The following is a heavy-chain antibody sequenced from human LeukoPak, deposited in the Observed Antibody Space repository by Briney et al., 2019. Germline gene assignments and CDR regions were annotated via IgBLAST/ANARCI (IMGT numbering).Heavy chain of an antibody. V-gene: IGHV3-23*01. J-gene: IGHJ4*02. D-gene: IGHD4-17*01. Sequence: GGSLRLSCAASGFTFNNYAMSWVRQPPGKGLEWVSAVNGDGDSTYYADSVKGRFTVSRDNSKNTLPLQMNSLRAEDTAIYYCAKPLYMTTVPRGGFDSWGQGALVTVSS. CDR3: AKPLYMTTVPRGGFDS. CDR2: VNGDGDST. CDR1: GFTFNNYA.